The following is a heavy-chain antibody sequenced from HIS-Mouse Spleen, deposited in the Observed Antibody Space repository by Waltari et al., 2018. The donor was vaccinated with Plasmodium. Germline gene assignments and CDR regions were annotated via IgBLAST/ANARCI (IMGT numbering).Heavy chain of an antibody. CDR1: GYTLTELS. V-gene: IGHV1-24*01. Sequence: VQLVQSGAEVKKPGASVKVSCKVSGYTLTELSMHWVRQAPGKGLEWMGGFDPEDGETIYAQKFQGRVTMTEDTSTDTAYMELSSLRSEDTAVYYCATILDYYGSGSYYNGVLDYWGQGTLVTVSS. CDR2: FDPEDGET. CDR3: ATILDYYGSGSYYNGVLDY. J-gene: IGHJ4*02. D-gene: IGHD3-10*01.